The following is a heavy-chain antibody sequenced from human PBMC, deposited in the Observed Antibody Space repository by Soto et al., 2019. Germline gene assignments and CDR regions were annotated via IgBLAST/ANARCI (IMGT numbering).Heavy chain of an antibody. Sequence: PSETLSLTCAVSGGSIISDGYSWSWIRQPPGKGLQWIGHIYEGGNTYYTPSLESRVAISTDKSKNQFSLRLSSVTAADPAVYYCVTRSPEDAFDIWGQGTMVTVSS. CDR3: VTRSPEDAFDI. CDR2: IYEGGNT. V-gene: IGHV4-30-2*01. CDR1: GGSIISDGYS. D-gene: IGHD2-2*01. J-gene: IGHJ3*02.